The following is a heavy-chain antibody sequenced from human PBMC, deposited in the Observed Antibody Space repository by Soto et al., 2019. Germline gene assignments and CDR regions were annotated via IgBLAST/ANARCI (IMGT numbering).Heavy chain of an antibody. CDR2: IDHDGPT. Sequence: EVQLVESGGGLVQPGGSLRLSCAGSGFTFSNYWMHWVRQAPGKGLECVSRIDHDGPTDYADSVRGRFTISRDNAENTLYLQMNSLRPEDTAVYYCVRDSHGEYWGQGTLVTVSS. CDR3: VRDSHGEY. J-gene: IGHJ4*02. CDR1: GFTFSNYW. V-gene: IGHV3-74*01.